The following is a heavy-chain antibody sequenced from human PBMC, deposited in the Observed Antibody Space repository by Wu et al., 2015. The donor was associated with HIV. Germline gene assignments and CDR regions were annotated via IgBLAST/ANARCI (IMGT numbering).Heavy chain of an antibody. V-gene: IGHV1-69*05. Sequence: QVQLVQSGAEVKKPGSSVKVSCKASGGTFSSYAISWVRQAPGQGLEWMGGIIPIFGTANYAQKFQGRVTITTDESTSTAYMELSSLRSEDTAVYYCASVYCSGGSCYNWYFDLVGPWPPWSLS. CDR2: IIPIFGTA. CDR3: ASVYCSGGSCYNWYFDL. CDR1: GGTFSSYA. D-gene: IGHD2-15*01. J-gene: IGHJ2*01.